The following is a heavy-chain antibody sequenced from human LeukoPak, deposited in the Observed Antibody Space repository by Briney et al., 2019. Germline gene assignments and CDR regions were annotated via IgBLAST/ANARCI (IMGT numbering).Heavy chain of an antibody. CDR3: AREVGYCTNGVCWDYYYYMDV. V-gene: IGHV4-39*07. J-gene: IGHJ6*03. CDR2: IYYSGST. D-gene: IGHD2-8*01. CDR1: GGSISSSSYY. Sequence: SETLSLTCTVSGGSISSSSYYWGWIRQPPGKGLEWIGSIYYSGSTNYNPSLKSRVTISVDTSKNQFSLKLSSVTAADTAVYYCAREVGYCTNGVCWDYYYYMDVWGKGTTVTVSS.